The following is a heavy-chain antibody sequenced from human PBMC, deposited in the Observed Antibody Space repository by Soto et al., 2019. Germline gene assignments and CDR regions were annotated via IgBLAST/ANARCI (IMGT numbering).Heavy chain of an antibody. J-gene: IGHJ6*03. CDR3: ARGREGIVVVPAAPGHYYYMDV. CDR1: GGSFSGYY. V-gene: IGHV4-34*01. D-gene: IGHD2-2*01. Sequence: SETLSLTCAVYGGSFSGYYWSWIRQPPGKGLEWIGEINHSGSTNYNPSLKSRVTISVDTSKNQFSLKLSALTAADTAVYYCARGREGIVVVPAAPGHYYYMDVWGKGTTVTVSS. CDR2: INHSGST.